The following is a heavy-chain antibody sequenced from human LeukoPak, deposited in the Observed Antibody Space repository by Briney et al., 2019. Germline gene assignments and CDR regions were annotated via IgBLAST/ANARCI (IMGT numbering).Heavy chain of an antibody. D-gene: IGHD3-10*01. CDR1: GFTFSSYS. J-gene: IGHJ4*02. Sequence: GSLRLSCAASGFTFSSYSINWVRQAPGKGLEWVSYISSSSSTIYYADSVKGRFTISRDNAKNSLYLQMNSLRAEDTAVYYCARDYSLEWFGELCADYWGQGTLVTVSS. CDR2: ISSSSSTI. V-gene: IGHV3-48*01. CDR3: ARDYSLEWFGELCADY.